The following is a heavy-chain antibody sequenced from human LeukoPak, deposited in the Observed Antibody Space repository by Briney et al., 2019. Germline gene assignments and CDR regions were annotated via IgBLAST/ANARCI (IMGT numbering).Heavy chain of an antibody. CDR2: IRPDGSKE. Sequence: GGSLRLSCAASGFTFSSYSMNWVRQAPGKGLEWLAFIRPDGSKEYYADSVKGRFTISRDNSKNTLYLQMNSLRGEDTATYYCAKGGEAEADYWGQGILVTVSS. J-gene: IGHJ4*02. D-gene: IGHD3-10*01. CDR3: AKGGEAEADY. CDR1: GFTFSSYS. V-gene: IGHV3-30*02.